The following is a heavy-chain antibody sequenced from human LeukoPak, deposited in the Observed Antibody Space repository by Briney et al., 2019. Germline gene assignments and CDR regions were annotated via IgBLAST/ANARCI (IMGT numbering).Heavy chain of an antibody. D-gene: IGHD5-18*01. V-gene: IGHV4-38-2*02. CDR2: VYQSGTT. CDR1: GFSISSGHY. CDR3: ARIFIRNGYSSYFDC. Sequence: SETLSLTCTVSGFSISSGHYWGWVRQPPGAGLEWIGSVYQSGTTYYNPSLKSRVTTSVDMSKNQFSLRLRPVTAADTAVYYCARIFIRNGYSSYFDCWGQGTLVTVCS. J-gene: IGHJ4*02.